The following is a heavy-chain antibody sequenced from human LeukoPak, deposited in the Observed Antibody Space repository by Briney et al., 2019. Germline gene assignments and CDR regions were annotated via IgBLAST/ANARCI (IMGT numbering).Heavy chain of an antibody. CDR3: ARETDSSGYRVDY. V-gene: IGHV3-11*04. CDR1: GGSFSGYY. CDR2: ISSSSSTI. D-gene: IGHD3-22*01. J-gene: IGHJ4*02. Sequence: LSLTCAVYGGSFSGYYWSWIRQPPGKGLEWVSYISSSSSTIYYADSVKGRFTISRDNAKNSLFLQMNSLRAEDTAVYYCARETDSSGYRVDYWGQGTLVTVSS.